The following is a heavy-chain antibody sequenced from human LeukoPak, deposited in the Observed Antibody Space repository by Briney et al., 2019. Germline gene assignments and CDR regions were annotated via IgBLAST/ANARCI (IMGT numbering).Heavy chain of an antibody. J-gene: IGHJ3*02. Sequence: SETLSLTCTVSGGSISSYYWSWIRQPPGKGLEGIGYIYYSGSTNYNPSLKSRVTISVDTSKNQFSLKLSSVTAADTAVYYCARRIRNAAMAPVFDIWGQGTMVTVSS. CDR2: IYYSGST. CDR1: GGSISSYY. V-gene: IGHV4-59*08. D-gene: IGHD5-18*01. CDR3: ARRIRNAAMAPVFDI.